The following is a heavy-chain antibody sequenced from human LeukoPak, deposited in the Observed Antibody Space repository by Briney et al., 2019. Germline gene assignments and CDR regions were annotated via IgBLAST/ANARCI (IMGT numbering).Heavy chain of an antibody. Sequence: ASVKVSCKASGYTFTSYGISWVRQAPGQGLEWMGWISAYNGNTNYAQKLQGRVTMTTDTSTSAAYMELRSLRSDDTAVYYCARHTLYGSGSYYVYYFDHWGQGTLVTVSS. CDR2: ISAYNGNT. CDR1: GYTFTSYG. CDR3: ARHTLYGSGSYYVYYFDH. D-gene: IGHD3-10*01. V-gene: IGHV1-18*01. J-gene: IGHJ4*02.